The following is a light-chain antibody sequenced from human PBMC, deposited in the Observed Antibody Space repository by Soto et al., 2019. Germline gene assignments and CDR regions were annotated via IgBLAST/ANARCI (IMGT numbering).Light chain of an antibody. J-gene: IGKJ2*01. Sequence: EIVMTQSPATLSVSPGERATLSCRASQSVSSNLAWYQQKPGQAPRLLIYVASTMATGIPARFSGSGSGTEFTLTISSLQSEDFAVYYCQQYNNWPPEYTFGQGTKLEIK. CDR3: QQYNNWPPEYT. CDR2: VAS. V-gene: IGKV3-15*01. CDR1: QSVSSN.